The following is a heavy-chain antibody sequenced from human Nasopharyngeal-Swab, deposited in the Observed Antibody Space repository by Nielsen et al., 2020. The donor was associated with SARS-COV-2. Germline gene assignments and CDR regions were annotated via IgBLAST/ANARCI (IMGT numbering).Heavy chain of an antibody. V-gene: IGHV3-74*01. J-gene: IGHJ3*01. Sequence: GGSLRLSCAVSGFTFTNYWMHWVRQAPGKGLVWVSRINGEESRTSYADSVKGRFTISRDNAKNTLYLQMNSLRADDAAMYYCARDPHGVRGAMQDAFDLWGQGTMVTVSS. D-gene: IGHD3-16*01. CDR2: INGEESRT. CDR3: ARDPHGVRGAMQDAFDL. CDR1: GFTFTNYW.